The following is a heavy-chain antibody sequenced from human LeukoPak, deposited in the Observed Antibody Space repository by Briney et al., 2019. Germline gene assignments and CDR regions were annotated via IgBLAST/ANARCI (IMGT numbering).Heavy chain of an antibody. Sequence: TGGSLRLSCAASGFTFGTYAMNWVRQAPGKGLEWLSGILGSGDRTYYADSVKGRFTISRDNSKNTLYLQMNSLRAEDTAIYYCAKDRKPTGRWNFDFWGQGTLVTVSS. J-gene: IGHJ4*02. CDR3: AKDRKPTGRWNFDF. D-gene: IGHD1-14*01. V-gene: IGHV3-23*01. CDR1: GFTFGTYA. CDR2: ILGSGDRT.